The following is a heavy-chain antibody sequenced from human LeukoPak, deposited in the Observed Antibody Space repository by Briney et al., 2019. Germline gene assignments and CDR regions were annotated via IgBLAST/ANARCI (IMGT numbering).Heavy chain of an antibody. J-gene: IGHJ4*02. Sequence: SETLSLTCTVSGGSISSYYWSWIRQPPGKGLEWIGYIYYSGNTNYDPSLKSRVTMSIDTSKNQFSLKLSSVTAADTAVYYCARLTYYYDSRGPRFYYFEYGGQGTLVTVSS. D-gene: IGHD3-22*01. V-gene: IGHV4-59*01. CDR1: GGSISSYY. CDR3: ARLTYYYDSRGPRFYYFEY. CDR2: IYYSGNT.